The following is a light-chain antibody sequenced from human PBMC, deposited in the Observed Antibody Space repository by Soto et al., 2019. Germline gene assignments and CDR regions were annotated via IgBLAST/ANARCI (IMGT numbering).Light chain of an antibody. Sequence: DIQMTQSPSTLSASVGDRVTITCRASQSISSWLAWYQQKPGKAPKLLIYDASSLESGVPSRFTGSGSGSEFTLTNSSLQPDDFATYYGQQYNSYPCTFGQGTNVEIK. CDR2: DAS. V-gene: IGKV1-5*01. J-gene: IGKJ2*02. CDR3: QQYNSYPCT. CDR1: QSISSW.